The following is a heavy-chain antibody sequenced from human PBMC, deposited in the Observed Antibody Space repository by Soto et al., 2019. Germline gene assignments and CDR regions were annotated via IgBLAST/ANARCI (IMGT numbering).Heavy chain of an antibody. V-gene: IGHV3-9*01. CDR2: ISWNGAAT. Sequence: EVQLVESGGGLVQPGGSLRLSCAASGFTFDDYAIHWVRHIPGTGLEWVSGISWNGAATGYADSVKGRFTIYRDNAKNSLYLQMNSLRNEDTAMYYCESLPLYGSGLDCWGKGTLVTVSA. D-gene: IGHD3-10*01. CDR1: GFTFDDYA. J-gene: IGHJ4*02. CDR3: ESLPLYGSGLDC.